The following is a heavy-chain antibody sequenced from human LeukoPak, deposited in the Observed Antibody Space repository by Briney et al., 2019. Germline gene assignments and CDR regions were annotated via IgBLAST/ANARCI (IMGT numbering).Heavy chain of an antibody. CDR1: GYTFTSYG. CDR2: ISAYNGNT. D-gene: IGHD3-10*01. J-gene: IGHJ3*02. Sequence: ASVKVSCKASGYTFTSYGISWVRQAPGQGLEWMGWISAYNGNTNYAQKLQGRVTMTTDTSTSTASMELRSLRSDDKAVYYCAILNYYGSGSYYNQPKDAFDIWGQGTMVTVSS. V-gene: IGHV1-18*01. CDR3: AILNYYGSGSYYNQPKDAFDI.